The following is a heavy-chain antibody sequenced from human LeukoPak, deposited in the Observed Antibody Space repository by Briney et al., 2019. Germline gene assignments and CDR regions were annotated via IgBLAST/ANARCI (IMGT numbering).Heavy chain of an antibody. V-gene: IGHV1-18*01. D-gene: IGHD6-19*01. Sequence: ASVKVSCKASGYTFTSYGISRVRQAPGQGLEWMGWISTYNGNTNYAQKLQGRVTMTTDTSTSTAYMELRSLRSDDTAVYYCARAQYSSGWYQEADYWGQGTLVTVSS. CDR3: ARAQYSSGWYQEADY. CDR2: ISTYNGNT. CDR1: GYTFTSYG. J-gene: IGHJ4*02.